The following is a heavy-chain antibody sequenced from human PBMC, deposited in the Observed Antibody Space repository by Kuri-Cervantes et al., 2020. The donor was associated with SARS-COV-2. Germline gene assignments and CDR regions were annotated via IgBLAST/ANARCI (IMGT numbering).Heavy chain of an antibody. D-gene: IGHD1-7*01. J-gene: IGHJ4*02. CDR2: IDQSGDT. V-gene: IGHV4-34*01. Sequence: ESLKISCAVNGGSLSTKYWSWIRQPPGKGLEWIGEIDQSGDTNYSPSLKSRVTMTLDTAKNQVSLTLRSVTAADTAVYYCARAFNWHYYFDSWGQGMLVTVSS. CDR1: GGSLSTKY. CDR3: ARAFNWHYYFDS.